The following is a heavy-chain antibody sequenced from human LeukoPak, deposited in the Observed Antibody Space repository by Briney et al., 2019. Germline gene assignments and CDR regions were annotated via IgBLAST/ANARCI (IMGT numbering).Heavy chain of an antibody. J-gene: IGHJ5*02. V-gene: IGHV3-23*01. CDR3: AKGPDKYCTAGSCYGAS. CDR1: GFYFRNYA. Sequence: GGSRRLSCAASGFYFRNYAMTWVRQAPGKGLEWVSGISNGGVATYYADSVKGRFTVSRDNSKNMLYLQMNSLRADDTAIYYCAKGPDKYCTAGSCYGASWGQGTQVTVSS. D-gene: IGHD2-15*01. CDR2: ISNGGVAT.